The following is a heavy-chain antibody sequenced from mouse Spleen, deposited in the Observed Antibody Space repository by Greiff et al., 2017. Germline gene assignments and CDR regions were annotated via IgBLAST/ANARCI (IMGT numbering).Heavy chain of an antibody. CDR1: GYTFTSYW. CDR2: IYPGSGST. CDR3: ARSYYSPYWYFDV. Sequence: QVQLKQSGAELVKPGASVKMSCKASGYTFTSYWITWVKQRPGQGLEWIGDIYPGSGSTNYNEKFKSKATLTVDTSSSTAYMQLSSLTSEDSAVYYCARSYYSPYWYFDVWGAGTTVTVSS. D-gene: IGHD2-12*01. V-gene: IGHV1-55*01. J-gene: IGHJ1*01.